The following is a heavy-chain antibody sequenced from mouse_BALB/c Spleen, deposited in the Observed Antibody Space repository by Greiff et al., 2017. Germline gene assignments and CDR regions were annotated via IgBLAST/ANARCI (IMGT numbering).Heavy chain of an antibody. J-gene: IGHJ2*01. CDR3: ARGDPYYFDY. Sequence: DVKLVESGGGLVQPGGSRKLSCAASGFTFSSFGMHWVRQAPEKGLEWVAYISSGSSTIYYADTVKGRFTISRDNPKNTLFLQMTSLRSEDTAMYYCARGDPYYFDYWGQGTTLTVSS. CDR2: ISSGSSTI. CDR1: GFTFSSFG. V-gene: IGHV5-17*02. D-gene: IGHD3-3*01.